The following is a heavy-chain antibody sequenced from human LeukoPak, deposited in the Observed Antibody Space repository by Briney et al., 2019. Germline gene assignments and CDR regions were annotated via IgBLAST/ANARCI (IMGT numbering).Heavy chain of an antibody. J-gene: IGHJ4*02. CDR3: ASLYYDSSGYYYYFDY. CDR1: GFTFSSYG. Sequence: GGSLRLSCAASGFTFSSYGMHWVRQAPGKGLEWVAFIRYDGSNKYYADSVKGRFTISRDNAKNSLYLQMNSLRAEDTAVYYCASLYYDSSGYYYYFDYWGQGTLVTVSS. CDR2: IRYDGSNK. D-gene: IGHD3-22*01. V-gene: IGHV3-30*02.